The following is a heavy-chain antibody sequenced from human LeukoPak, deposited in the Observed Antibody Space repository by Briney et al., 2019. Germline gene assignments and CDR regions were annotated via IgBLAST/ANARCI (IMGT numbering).Heavy chain of an antibody. Sequence: PSETLSLTCTVSGGSISTYYWSWLRQPAGKGPEWIGRTNTNGNTNYNPSLKSRVTISVDTSKTHFSLNLSSVTAADSAVYYCARERLGFRVDVWGKGTMVTVSS. D-gene: IGHD6-25*01. CDR2: TNTNGNT. CDR3: ARERLGFRVDV. J-gene: IGHJ6*04. CDR1: GGSISTYY. V-gene: IGHV4-4*07.